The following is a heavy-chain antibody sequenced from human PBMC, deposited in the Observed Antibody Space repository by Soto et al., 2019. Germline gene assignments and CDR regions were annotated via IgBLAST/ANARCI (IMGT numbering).Heavy chain of an antibody. J-gene: IGHJ4*02. CDR3: ARAEPWPARPWFDY. V-gene: IGHV1-2*02. D-gene: IGHD6-19*01. CDR2: INPNSGGT. Sequence: QVQLVQSGADVKKSGASVKVSCKASGYTSTGYYFHWVRQAPGQGLEWMGWINPNSGGTNFAQKFKGRLPLTSDTSISTAYMELSRLTSDDTAVYFCARAEPWPARPWFDYWGQGTLVTVSS. CDR1: GYTSTGYY.